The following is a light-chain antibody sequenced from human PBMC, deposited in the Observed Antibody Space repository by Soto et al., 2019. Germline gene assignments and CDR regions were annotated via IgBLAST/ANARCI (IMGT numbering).Light chain of an antibody. CDR1: QDIRKN. CDR2: GVS. Sequence: DIQMTQSPSSLSASVGDRVTITCQASQDIRKNLNWYQQKPGRAPKLLIYGVSNLETGVPSRFGGSGSGTDFTLTITSLQPEDMSTYYCQQYNDLITFGGGTKVEI. V-gene: IGKV1-33*01. CDR3: QQYNDLIT. J-gene: IGKJ4*01.